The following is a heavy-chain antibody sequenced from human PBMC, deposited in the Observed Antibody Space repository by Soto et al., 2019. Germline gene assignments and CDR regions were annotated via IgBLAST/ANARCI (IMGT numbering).Heavy chain of an antibody. D-gene: IGHD3-22*01. J-gene: IGHJ5*02. CDR1: GFTVSVNY. V-gene: IGHV3-53*01. Sequence: SLRLSCAASGFTVSVNYMTWVRQAPGKGLEWVSVIDSGEKTYYADSVKGRFSISRDNTKNTLFLQMNSLRAEDTAVYFCTKSWLFEKNWFDPWGQGTLVTVSS. CDR2: IDSGEKT. CDR3: TKSWLFEKNWFDP.